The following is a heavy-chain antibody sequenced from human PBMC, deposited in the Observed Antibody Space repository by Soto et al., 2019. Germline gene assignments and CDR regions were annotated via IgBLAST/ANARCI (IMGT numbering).Heavy chain of an antibody. CDR3: AHSRPPRVFYY. CDR1: GFSLSTSGVG. Sequence: QITLKESGPTLVKPTQTLTLTCTFSGFSLSTSGVGVGWIRQSPGKALEWLAPIYWDDDKRYSPSLKSRLTITKDISKNQVVLTMTNMYPVDTATYYCAHSRPPRVFYYWGQGTLVTVSS. CDR2: IYWDDDK. J-gene: IGHJ4*02. V-gene: IGHV2-5*02.